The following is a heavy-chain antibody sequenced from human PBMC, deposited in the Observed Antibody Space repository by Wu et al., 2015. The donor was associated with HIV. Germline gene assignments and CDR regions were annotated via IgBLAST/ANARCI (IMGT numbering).Heavy chain of an antibody. CDR2: IIPIFKTA. CDR3: AGRGNYYDSSGYHFDQ. Sequence: VQLVQSGAEVKKPGSSVKVSCKASGGTFSSYAISWVRQAPGQGLEWMGGIIPIFKTANYAQKFQGRVTLTADESTSTAYMELSSLRSEDTAVYYCAGRGNYYDSSGYHFDQWGQGTLVTVSS. CDR1: GGTFSSYA. D-gene: IGHD3-22*01. V-gene: IGHV1-69*12. J-gene: IGHJ4*02.